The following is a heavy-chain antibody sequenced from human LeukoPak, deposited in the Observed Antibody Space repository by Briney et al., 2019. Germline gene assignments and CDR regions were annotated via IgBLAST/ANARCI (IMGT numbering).Heavy chain of an antibody. CDR2: IYYSGST. J-gene: IGHJ4*02. CDR1: GGSISSYY. CDR3: ARRGYYYDSIGYFDY. V-gene: IGHV4-59*08. Sequence: PSETLSLTCTVSGGSISSYYWSWIRQPPGKGLEWIGYIYYSGSTNYNPSLKGRVTISVDTSKNQFSLKLSSVTAADTAVYYCARRGYYYDSIGYFDYWGQGPLVTVSS. D-gene: IGHD3-22*01.